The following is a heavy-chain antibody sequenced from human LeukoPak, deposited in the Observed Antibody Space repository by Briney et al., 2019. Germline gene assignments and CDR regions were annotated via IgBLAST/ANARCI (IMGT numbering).Heavy chain of an antibody. CDR1: GYTFTSYG. V-gene: IGHV1-18*01. J-gene: IGHJ3*02. CDR3: ARDSKVFDYYDSSGYLATFDI. D-gene: IGHD3-22*01. CDR2: ISAYNGNT. Sequence: GASVTVSCKASGYTFTSYGISWVRQAPGQGLEWMGWISAYNGNTNYAQKLQGRVTMTTDTSTSTAYMELRSLRSDDTAVYYCARDSKVFDYYDSSGYLATFDIWGQGTMVTVSS.